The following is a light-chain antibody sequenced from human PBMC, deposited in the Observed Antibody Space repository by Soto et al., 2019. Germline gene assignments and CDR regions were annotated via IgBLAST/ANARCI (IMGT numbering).Light chain of an antibody. V-gene: IGLV2-14*01. CDR2: DVS. Sequence: QSALTQPASVAGSPGQSITISCTGTISDVGGYNYVSWYQQHPGKAPKRMIYDVSNRPSGVSNRFSGSKSGNTASLTISGLQAEDEADYYCSSYTRSSTLVFGGGTKVTVL. J-gene: IGLJ2*01. CDR3: SSYTRSSTLV. CDR1: ISDVGGYNY.